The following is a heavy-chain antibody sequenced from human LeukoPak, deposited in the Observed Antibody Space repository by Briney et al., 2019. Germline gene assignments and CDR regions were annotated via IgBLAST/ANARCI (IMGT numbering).Heavy chain of an antibody. CDR3: ARDRDRVFDY. D-gene: IGHD3-10*01. CDR2: ITPIFGTA. Sequence: SVKVSCKASGGTFSKFTISWVRQAPGQGFEWMGGITPIFGTANFAQKFQGRVSITADESTSTAFMELSSLRSEDTAVYYCARDRDRVFDYWGQGTLVTVSS. J-gene: IGHJ4*02. CDR1: GGTFSKFT. V-gene: IGHV1-69*01.